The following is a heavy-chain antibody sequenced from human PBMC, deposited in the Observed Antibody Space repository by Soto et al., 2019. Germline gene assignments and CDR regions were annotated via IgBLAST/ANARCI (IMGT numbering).Heavy chain of an antibody. CDR1: GYTLTRYG. D-gene: IGHD1-26*01. Sequence: GASVKVCCKASGYTLTRYGMHWVLQAPGQRLEWMGWINAGNGNTKYSQKFQGRVTITRDTSASTAYMELSSLRSEDTAVYYCARGGTLYWYFYLRARRTPVTVS. V-gene: IGHV1-3*01. CDR2: INAGNGNT. J-gene: IGHJ2*01. CDR3: ARGGTLYWYFYL.